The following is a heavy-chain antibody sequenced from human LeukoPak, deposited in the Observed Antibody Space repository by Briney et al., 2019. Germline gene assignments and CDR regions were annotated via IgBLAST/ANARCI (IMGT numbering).Heavy chain of an antibody. CDR1: GGTFSSYA. J-gene: IGHJ4*02. CDR2: IIPIFGTA. V-gene: IGHV1-69*13. CDR3: AREAAAGPYYFDY. D-gene: IGHD6-13*01. Sequence: GASVRVSCKASGGTFSSYAISWVRQAPGQGLEWMGGIIPIFGTANYAQKFQGRVTITADESTSTAYMELSSLRSEDTAVYYCAREAAAGPYYFDYWGQGTLVTVSS.